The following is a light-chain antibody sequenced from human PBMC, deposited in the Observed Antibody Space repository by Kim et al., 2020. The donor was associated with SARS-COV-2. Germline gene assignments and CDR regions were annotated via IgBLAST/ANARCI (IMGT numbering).Light chain of an antibody. V-gene: IGLV2-14*03. CDR1: SSDVGGYDY. CDR2: DVS. J-gene: IGLJ1*01. CDR3: SSYTSSSTYV. Sequence: QSALTQPASVSGSPGQSITISCTGTSSDVGGYDYVSWYQQHQGKAPKLMISDVSKRPSGVSDRFSGSKSDNTASLTISGLQAEDEADYYCSSYTSSSTYVFGTGTKVTVL.